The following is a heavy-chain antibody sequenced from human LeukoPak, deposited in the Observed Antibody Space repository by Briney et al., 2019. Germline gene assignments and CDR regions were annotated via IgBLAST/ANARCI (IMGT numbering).Heavy chain of an antibody. CDR1: GFTFSSYT. V-gene: IGHV3-21*01. Sequence: GGSLRLSCAASGFTFSSYTMNWVRQAPGKGLEWVSSISSSSSYIYSADSLKGRFTISRDNAKNSLFLQMNSLRAEDTAVYYCARVPSPGYSYGHPYYFDYWGQGTLVTVSS. J-gene: IGHJ4*02. CDR2: ISSSSSYI. CDR3: ARVPSPGYSYGHPYYFDY. D-gene: IGHD5-18*01.